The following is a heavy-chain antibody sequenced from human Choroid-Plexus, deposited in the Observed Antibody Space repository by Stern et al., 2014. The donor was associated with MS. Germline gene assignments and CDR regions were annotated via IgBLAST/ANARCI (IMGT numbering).Heavy chain of an antibody. CDR3: AKDRQDLTYLFDH. J-gene: IGHJ5*02. D-gene: IGHD2-2*01. Sequence: VQLVESGGGVVQPGRPLRLSCVASGFTFGSCAMHWVRHAPGKGLEWVAGVSYDGSNKYYVDSVKGRFTISRDNSQNTLYMQMSSLRPEDTAVYYCAKDRQDLTYLFDHWGQGSLVTVSS. V-gene: IGHV3-30*18. CDR1: GFTFGSCA. CDR2: VSYDGSNK.